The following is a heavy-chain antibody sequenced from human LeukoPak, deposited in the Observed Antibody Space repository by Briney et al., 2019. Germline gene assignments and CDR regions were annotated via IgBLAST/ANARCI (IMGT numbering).Heavy chain of an antibody. J-gene: IGHJ4*02. CDR1: GFTFSHAW. CDR2: LKSTADGETT. Sequence: PGGSLRLSCAGYGFTFSHAWMNWVRQAPGKGLEWVGRLKSTADGETTDYAAPVKGRFTISRDDSKNTLYLQMNSLKTEDTAVYYCTTDLGITIFGVASSSYWGQGTLVTVSS. CDR3: TTDLGITIFGVASSSY. D-gene: IGHD3-3*01. V-gene: IGHV3-15*01.